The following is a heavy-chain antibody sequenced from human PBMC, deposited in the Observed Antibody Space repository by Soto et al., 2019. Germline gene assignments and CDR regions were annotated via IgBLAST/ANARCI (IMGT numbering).Heavy chain of an antibody. V-gene: IGHV3-11*01. CDR1: GFTFSDSY. D-gene: IGHD2-8*02. J-gene: IGHJ4*02. CDR3: ARDVLALDN. CDR2: ISGGGNTL. Sequence: GGSLRLSCVASGFTFSDSYMSWLRRAPGKGLEWVSKISGGGNTLHYADSVKGRFTISRDNAKNSLYLQMNSLRAEDTAVYYCARDVLALDNWGQGTLVTVSS.